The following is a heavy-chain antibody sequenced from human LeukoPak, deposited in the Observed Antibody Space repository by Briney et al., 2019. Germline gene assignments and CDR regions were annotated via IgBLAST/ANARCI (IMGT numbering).Heavy chain of an antibody. CDR3: ARDYGDYWDRFAPAVRPFWFDP. CDR1: GYTFTSYG. V-gene: IGHV1-18*01. CDR2: ISAYNGNT. J-gene: IGHJ5*02. Sequence: ASVKVSCKASGYTFTSYGISWVRQAPGQGLEWMGWISAYNGNTNYAQKLQGRVTMTTDTSTSTAYMELRSLRSDDTAVYYCARDYGDYWDRFAPAVRPFWFDPWGQGTLVTVSS. D-gene: IGHD4-17*01.